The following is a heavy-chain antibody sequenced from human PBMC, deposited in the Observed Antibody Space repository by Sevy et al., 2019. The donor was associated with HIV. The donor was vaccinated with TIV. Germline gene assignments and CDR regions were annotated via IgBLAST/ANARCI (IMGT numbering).Heavy chain of an antibody. J-gene: IGHJ3*01. Sequence: GGSLRLSCAASGFTFNTHAMNWVRQAPGKGLEWVSGISATGGGTYYPDSVKGRFTVSRDNSLNTLYLQMNSLRAEDTAIYYCAKALNPALESMIEVIFRTLKGFDVWGQGTMVTVSS. CDR2: ISATGGGT. V-gene: IGHV3-23*01. D-gene: IGHD3-22*01. CDR3: AKALNPALESMIEVIFRTLKGFDV. CDR1: GFTFNTHA.